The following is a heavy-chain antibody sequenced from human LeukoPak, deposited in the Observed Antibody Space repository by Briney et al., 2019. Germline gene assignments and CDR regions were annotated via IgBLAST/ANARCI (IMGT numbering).Heavy chain of an antibody. CDR2: INSYGSST. CDR3: SGAQSGRSDYFDY. D-gene: IGHD6-19*01. V-gene: IGHV3-74*01. J-gene: IGHJ4*02. Sequence: GGSLRLSCAACGFTFSSYTMSWVRQAPGKGLVWVSRINSYGSSTSYADSVKGRFTISRDNAKNTLYLQMKSLRAEDTAVYYCSGAQSGRSDYFDYWGQGTLVTVSS. CDR1: GFTFSSYT.